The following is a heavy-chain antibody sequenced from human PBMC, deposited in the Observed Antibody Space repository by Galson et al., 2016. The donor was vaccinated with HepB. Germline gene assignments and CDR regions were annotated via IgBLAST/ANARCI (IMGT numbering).Heavy chain of an antibody. CDR3: ARKGGGMLYPADY. J-gene: IGHJ4*02. CDR1: GFTFSSYA. V-gene: IGHV3-30-3*01. CDR2: ISYDGSNK. D-gene: IGHD2-8*01. Sequence: SLRLSCAASGFTFSSYAMHWVRQAPGKGLEWVAVISYDGSNKYYADSVKGRFTISRDNSKNTLYLQMNSLRAEDTAVYYCARKGGGMLYPADYWGQGTLVTVSS.